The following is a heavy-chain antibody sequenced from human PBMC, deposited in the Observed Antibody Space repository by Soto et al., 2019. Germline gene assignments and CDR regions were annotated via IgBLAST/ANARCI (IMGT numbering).Heavy chain of an antibody. CDR3: ARGLYSGDK. CDR1: VYIFTNYY. D-gene: IGHD2-21*01. V-gene: IGHV1-46*01. Sequence: QVRLAQSGAEVKKPGASVKVSCKASVYIFTNYYIHWVRQAPGQGLEWMAIINPNGGSTNCAQEFQGRITLTRDTSTSTVYMDLSSLTSEDTAVYYCARGLYSGDKWGQGALVTGSS. CDR2: INPNGGST. J-gene: IGHJ4*02.